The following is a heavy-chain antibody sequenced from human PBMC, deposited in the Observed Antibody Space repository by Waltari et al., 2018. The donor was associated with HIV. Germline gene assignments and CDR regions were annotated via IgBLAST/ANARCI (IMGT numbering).Heavy chain of an antibody. CDR1: GYSISSGYY. CDR2: IYHSGST. Sequence: QVPLQESGPRLVRPSETLFLTCVVSGYSISSGYYWGWIRQPPGKGLEWIGDIYHSGSTYSNPPLKSRVTISLDTSRTQFSLKLTSVTAADTAVYYCVRGYSRGSGDYWGQGTLVTVSS. J-gene: IGHJ4*02. V-gene: IGHV4-38-2*01. D-gene: IGHD6-19*01. CDR3: VRGYSRGSGDY.